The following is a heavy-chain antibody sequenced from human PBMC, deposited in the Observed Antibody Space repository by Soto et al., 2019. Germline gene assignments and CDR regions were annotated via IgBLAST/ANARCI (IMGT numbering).Heavy chain of an antibody. V-gene: IGHV3-30*18. Sequence: QVQLVESGGGVVQPGRSLRLSCAASGFTFSSYGMHWVRQAPGKGLEWVAVMSYDGSKEYYADSVKGRFTISRDNSKNTLYLQMNSLRPEDTAVYYCAKEQRGYSFGYLDYWGQGTLVTVS. CDR1: GFTFSSYG. D-gene: IGHD5-18*01. CDR2: MSYDGSKE. J-gene: IGHJ4*02. CDR3: AKEQRGYSFGYLDY.